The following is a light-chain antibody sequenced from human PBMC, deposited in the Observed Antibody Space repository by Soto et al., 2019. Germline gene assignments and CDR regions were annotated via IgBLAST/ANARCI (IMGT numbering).Light chain of an antibody. J-gene: IGLJ2*01. CDR2: EGS. V-gene: IGLV2-23*03. CDR1: SSDVRSYNL. CDR3: CSYAGSSTFVV. Sequence: QSVLTQPASVSGSPGQSITISCTGTSSDVRSYNLVSWYQQHPGKAPKLMIYEGSKRPSGVSNRFSGSKSGNTASLTISGLQAEDEADYYCCSYAGSSTFVVFGGGTQLTVL.